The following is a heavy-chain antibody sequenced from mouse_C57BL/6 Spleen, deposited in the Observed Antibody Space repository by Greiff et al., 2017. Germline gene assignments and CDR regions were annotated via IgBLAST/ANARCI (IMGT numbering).Heavy chain of an antibody. CDR1: GYTFTDYY. Sequence: EVQLQQSGPELVKPGASVKISCKASGYTFTDYYMNWVKQSHGKSLEWIGDINPNNGGTSYNQKFKGKATLTVDKSSSTAYMELRSLTSEDSAVYYCARGGVVATRYFDVWGTGTTVTVSS. CDR2: INPNNGGT. J-gene: IGHJ1*03. V-gene: IGHV1-26*01. CDR3: ARGGVVATRYFDV. D-gene: IGHD1-1*01.